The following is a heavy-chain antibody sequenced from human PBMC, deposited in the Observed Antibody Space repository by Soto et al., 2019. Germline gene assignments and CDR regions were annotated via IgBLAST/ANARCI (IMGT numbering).Heavy chain of an antibody. CDR1: GFTFSSYA. V-gene: IGHV3-64D*08. J-gene: IGHJ3*02. D-gene: IGHD6-13*01. CDR3: VKNMGRSSSWSDAFDI. Sequence: GGSLRLSCSASGFTFSSYAMHWVRQAPGKGLESVSAISSNGGSTYYADSVKGRFTISRDNSKNTLYLQMSSLRAEDTAVYYCVKNMGRSSSWSDAFDIWGQGTMVTVSS. CDR2: ISSNGGST.